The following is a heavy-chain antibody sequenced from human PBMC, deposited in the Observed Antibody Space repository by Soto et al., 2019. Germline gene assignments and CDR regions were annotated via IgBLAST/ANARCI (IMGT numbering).Heavy chain of an antibody. D-gene: IGHD2-2*01. CDR2: IIPIFGTA. V-gene: IGHV1-69*13. Sequence: GASVKVSCKASGGTFSSYAISWVRQAPGQGLEWMGGIIPIFGTANYAQKFQGRVTITADESTSTAYMELSSLRSEDTAVYYCARGRDIVLVPAAHYYYYGMDVWGQGTTVTVSS. J-gene: IGHJ6*02. CDR1: GGTFSSYA. CDR3: ARGRDIVLVPAAHYYYYGMDV.